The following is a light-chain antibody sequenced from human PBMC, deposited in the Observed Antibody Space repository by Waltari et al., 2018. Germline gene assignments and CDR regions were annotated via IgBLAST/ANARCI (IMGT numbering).Light chain of an antibody. CDR1: NIGSIS. CDR3: QVWDTGSDHVI. J-gene: IGLJ2*01. Sequence: SSVLTQPPSVSVAPGETARISCGGNNIGSISVHLYQQKAGQAPVLAMSQDADRPSGIPERFSGSNSGNTATLTINRVEVGDEADYYCQVWDTGSDHVIFGGGTKLTV. CDR2: QDA. V-gene: IGLV3-21*04.